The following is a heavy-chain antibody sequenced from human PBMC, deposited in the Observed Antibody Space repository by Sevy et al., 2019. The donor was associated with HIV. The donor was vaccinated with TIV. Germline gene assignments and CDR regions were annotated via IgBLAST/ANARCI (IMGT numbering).Heavy chain of an antibody. CDR2: ISYDGSNK. V-gene: IGHV3-30-3*01. CDR3: SRDGVFGGITMIVDD. CDR1: GFTFSSYA. Sequence: GGSLRLSCAASGFTFSSYAMHWVRQAPGKGLEWVAVISYDGSNKYYADSVKGRFTFSRDNSKNTLYLQMNSLRAEDTAVYYCSRDGVFGGITMIVDDWGQGTLVTVSS. D-gene: IGHD3-22*01. J-gene: IGHJ4*02.